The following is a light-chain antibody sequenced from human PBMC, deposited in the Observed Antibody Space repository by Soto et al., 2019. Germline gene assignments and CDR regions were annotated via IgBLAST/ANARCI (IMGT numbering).Light chain of an antibody. Sequence: DIQMTQSPSSLSASAGDRVTITCRASQSPSRFLNWYQQKSGKAPKLLIYAASSLETGVPSRFSGSGSGTEFTLTISSLQSEDFAVYFCHQYNNWPRTFGQGTRLEIK. CDR2: AAS. J-gene: IGKJ5*01. CDR3: HQYNNWPRT. CDR1: QSPSRF. V-gene: IGKV1-39*01.